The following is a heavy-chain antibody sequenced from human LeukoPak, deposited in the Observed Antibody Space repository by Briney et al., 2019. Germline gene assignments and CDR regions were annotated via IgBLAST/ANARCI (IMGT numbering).Heavy chain of an antibody. CDR2: ISSSGSTI. CDR1: GFTFSSYW. V-gene: IGHV3-48*04. D-gene: IGHD3-10*01. Sequence: GGSLRLSCAASGFTFSSYWMSWVRQAPGKGLEWVSYISSSGSTIYYADSVKGRFTISRDNAKNSLYLQMNSLRAEDTAVYYCARDGAGSTSYYYYGMDVWGQGTTVTVSS. J-gene: IGHJ6*02. CDR3: ARDGAGSTSYYYYGMDV.